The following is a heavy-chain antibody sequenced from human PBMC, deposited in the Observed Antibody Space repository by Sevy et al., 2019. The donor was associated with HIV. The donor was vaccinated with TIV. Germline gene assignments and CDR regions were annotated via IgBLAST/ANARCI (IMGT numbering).Heavy chain of an antibody. J-gene: IGHJ6*02. Sequence: GGSLRLSCAASGFTFSSYAMSWVRQAPGKGLEWVSAISGSGGSTYYADSVKGRFTISRDNSKNTSYLQMNSLRAEDTAVYYCAKSGGDIVSYYYYGMDVWGQGTTVTVSS. V-gene: IGHV3-23*01. CDR3: AKSGGDIVSYYYYGMDV. D-gene: IGHD2-15*01. CDR2: ISGSGGST. CDR1: GFTFSSYA.